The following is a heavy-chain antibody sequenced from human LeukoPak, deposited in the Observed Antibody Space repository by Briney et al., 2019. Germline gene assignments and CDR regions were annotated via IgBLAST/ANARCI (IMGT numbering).Heavy chain of an antibody. CDR3: AREPFGYFDS. D-gene: IGHD3-10*01. CDR1: GDSISNYY. CDR2: IYYSGST. J-gene: IGHJ4*02. V-gene: IGHV4-59*01. Sequence: SETLSLTCTVSGDSISNYYWSWIRQPPGKGLEWIGYIYYSGSTNYNPSLKSRVTISVDTSKNQFSLKLSSVTAADTAVYYCAREPFGYFDSWGQGTLATVSS.